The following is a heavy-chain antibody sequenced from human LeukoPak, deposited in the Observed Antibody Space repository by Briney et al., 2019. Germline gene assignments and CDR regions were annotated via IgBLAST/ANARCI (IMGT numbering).Heavy chain of an antibody. CDR1: GYTFTNFG. CDR2: IRAYNGNT. V-gene: IGHV1-18*01. Sequence: ASVKVSCKASGYTFTNFGISWVRQAPGQGLERMGWIRAYNGNTNYAQKFQARVTMTTDTSTNTVYMELRSLRSDDTAVYYCARDRSVVAVGAYFDYWGQGTLVTVSS. D-gene: IGHD1-26*01. J-gene: IGHJ4*02. CDR3: ARDRSVVAVGAYFDY.